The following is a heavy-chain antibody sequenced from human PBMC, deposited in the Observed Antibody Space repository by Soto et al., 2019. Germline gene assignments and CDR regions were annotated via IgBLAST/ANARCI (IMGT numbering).Heavy chain of an antibody. CDR3: ARDGYTYGSNAYDI. CDR2: IYHSGST. Sequence: QVQLQESGPGLVTPSETLSLTCIVSGGSISRGGYYWAWIRQQPGKGLEWIGHIYHSGSTYYNPSLKSRVTMSVDTSNNHFSLRLRSVTAADTAVYYCARDGYTYGSNAYDIWGQGTMVTVSP. J-gene: IGHJ3*02. D-gene: IGHD5-18*01. V-gene: IGHV4-31*03. CDR1: GGSISRGGYY.